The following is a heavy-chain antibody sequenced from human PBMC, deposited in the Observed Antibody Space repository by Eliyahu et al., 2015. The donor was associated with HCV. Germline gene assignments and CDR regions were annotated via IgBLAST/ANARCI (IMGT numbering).Heavy chain of an antibody. CDR3: ARGLPPGAYYPFDP. Sequence: QVQLQQWGAGLLKPSETLSLTCAVYGGSFXGYYWSWIRQPPGKGLEWIGEINHSGRTDYNPSLKSRVTISVDTSKNQFSLKLSSVTAADTAVYYCARGLPPGAYYPFDPWGQGTLVTVSS. V-gene: IGHV4-34*01. J-gene: IGHJ5*02. D-gene: IGHD2-21*01. CDR1: GGSFXGYY. CDR2: INHSGRT.